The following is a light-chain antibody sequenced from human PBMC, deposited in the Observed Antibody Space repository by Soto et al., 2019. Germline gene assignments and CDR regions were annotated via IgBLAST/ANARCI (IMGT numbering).Light chain of an antibody. CDR1: QSVGNRY. V-gene: IGKV3-20*01. CDR3: QQYGSAPVT. J-gene: IGKJ5*01. CDR2: GAS. Sequence: EIVLTQSPGTLSFSPGEGATLSCRASQSVGNRYLAWYQQKPGQAPRLLIYGASHRATGIPDRFSGSGSGTDFTLTITRLEPEDFAVYYCQQYGSAPVTFGQGTDWRL.